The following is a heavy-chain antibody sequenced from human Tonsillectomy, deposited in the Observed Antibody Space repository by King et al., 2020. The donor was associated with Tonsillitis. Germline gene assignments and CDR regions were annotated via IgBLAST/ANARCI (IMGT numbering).Heavy chain of an antibody. CDR1: GFTFSSYA. Sequence: VQLVESGGGVVQPGRSLRLSCAASGFTFSSYAMHWVRQAPGKGLEWVAVISYDGSNKYYADSVKGRFTISRDNSKNTLYLQMNSLRAEDTAVYYCASAPPGQWLVLGWGQGTLVTVSS. J-gene: IGHJ4*02. D-gene: IGHD6-19*01. CDR2: ISYDGSNK. V-gene: IGHV3-30-3*01. CDR3: ASAPPGQWLVLG.